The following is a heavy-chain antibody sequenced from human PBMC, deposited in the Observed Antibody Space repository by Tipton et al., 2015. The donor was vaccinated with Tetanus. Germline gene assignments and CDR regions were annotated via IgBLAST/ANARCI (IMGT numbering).Heavy chain of an antibody. Sequence: QVQLVQSGSELKKPGASVKVSCKASGYTFSTYAMNWVRQAPGQGLEWMGWINTNTGNPTYAQGFTGRFDFSLDTSVNTAYLQISSLQAEDTAVYFCARDLRLYDILTGWVDAFDIWGQGTMVTVSS. CDR1: GYTFSTYA. CDR3: ARDLRLYDILTGWVDAFDI. CDR2: INTNTGNP. V-gene: IGHV7-4-1*02. J-gene: IGHJ3*02. D-gene: IGHD3-9*01.